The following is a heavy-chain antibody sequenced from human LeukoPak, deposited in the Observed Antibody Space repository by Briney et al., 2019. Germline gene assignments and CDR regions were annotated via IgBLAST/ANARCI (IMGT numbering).Heavy chain of an antibody. CDR3: ARGSRFGELSVWFDP. Sequence: PGGSLRLSCAASGFTFSSYSMNWVRQAPGKGLEWVSSISSSSSYIYYADSVKGRFTTSRDNAKNSLYLQMNSLRAEDTAVYYCARGSRFGELSVWFDPWGQGTLVTVSS. J-gene: IGHJ5*02. D-gene: IGHD3-10*01. CDR2: ISSSSSYI. CDR1: GFTFSSYS. V-gene: IGHV3-21*01.